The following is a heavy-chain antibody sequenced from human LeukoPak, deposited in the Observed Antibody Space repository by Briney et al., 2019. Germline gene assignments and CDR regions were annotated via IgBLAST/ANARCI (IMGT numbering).Heavy chain of an antibody. CDR2: INHSGST. CDR3: AREPPYYYDSSGRDAFDI. V-gene: IGHV4-34*01. J-gene: IGHJ3*02. D-gene: IGHD3-22*01. Sequence: PSETLSLTCAVYGGSFSGYYWSWIRQPPGKGLEWIGEINHSGSTNYNPSLKSRVTISVDTSKNQFSLKLSSVTAADTAVYYCAREPPYYYDSSGRDAFDIWGQGTMVTVSS. CDR1: GGSFSGYY.